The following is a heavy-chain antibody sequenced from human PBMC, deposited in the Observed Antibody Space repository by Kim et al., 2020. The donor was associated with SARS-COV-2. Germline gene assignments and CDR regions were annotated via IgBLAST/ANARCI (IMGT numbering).Heavy chain of an antibody. V-gene: IGHV4-34*01. D-gene: IGHD3-22*01. Sequence: SETLSLTCAVYGGSFSGYYWSRIRQPQGKGLEWIGEINHSGSTNYNPSLKSRVTISVDTSKNQFSLKLSSVTAADTAVYYCARVPWSSGYYYSLHYYYVMDVWGQGTTVTVSS. CDR2: INHSGST. J-gene: IGHJ6*02. CDR3: ARVPWSSGYYYSLHYYYVMDV. CDR1: GGSFSGYY.